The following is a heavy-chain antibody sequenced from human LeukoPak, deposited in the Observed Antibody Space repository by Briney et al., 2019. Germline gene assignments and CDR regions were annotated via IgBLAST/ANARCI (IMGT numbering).Heavy chain of an antibody. CDR2: FDPEDGET. CDR1: GYTLTELS. Sequence: ASVKVSCKVSGYTLTELSMHWVRQAPGKGLEWMGGFDPEDGETIYAQKFQGRVTMTEDTSTDTAYMELSSLRSEDTAVYYCATGPLDHSNYERGDYFDYWGQGTLVTVSS. CDR3: ATGPLDHSNYERGDYFDY. J-gene: IGHJ4*02. V-gene: IGHV1-24*01. D-gene: IGHD4-11*01.